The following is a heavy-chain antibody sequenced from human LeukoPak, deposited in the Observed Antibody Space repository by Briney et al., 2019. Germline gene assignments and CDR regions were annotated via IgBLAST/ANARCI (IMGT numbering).Heavy chain of an antibody. CDR2: MNPNSGNT. CDR3: ARALFSGYYGY. D-gene: IGHD3-22*01. CDR1: GYTFTSYD. Sequence: ASVKVSCQACGYTFTSYDIHWVRQATGQGLESMGWMNPNSGNTGYAQKFQGRVTMTRNTSISTAYMELSSLRSEDTAVYYCARALFSGYYGYWGQGTLVTVSS. V-gene: IGHV1-8*01. J-gene: IGHJ4*02.